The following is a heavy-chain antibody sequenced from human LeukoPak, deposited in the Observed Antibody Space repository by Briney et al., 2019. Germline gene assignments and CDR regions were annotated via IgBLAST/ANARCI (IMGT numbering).Heavy chain of an antibody. Sequence: SVKVSCKPSGGTFSSYAISWVRQAPGQELEWMGRIIPIFGTANYAQKFQGRVTITTDESTSTAYMELSSLRSEDTAVYYCARGGYSYGYVGGFDPWGQGTLVTVSS. D-gene: IGHD5-18*01. V-gene: IGHV1-69*05. CDR2: IIPIFGTA. CDR3: ARGGYSYGYVGGFDP. CDR1: GGTFSSYA. J-gene: IGHJ5*02.